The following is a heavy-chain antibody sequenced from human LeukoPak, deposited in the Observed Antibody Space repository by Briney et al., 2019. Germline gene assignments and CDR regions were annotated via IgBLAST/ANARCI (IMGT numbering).Heavy chain of an antibody. Sequence: GGSLRLSCAASGFTFSGSALHWVRQASGKGLEWVGRIRSTANGYATAYAASVKGRFTISRDDSKNTAYLQMDSLKTEDTAVYYCTGNYYGSGSYADFDYWGQGTQVTVSS. CDR2: IRSTANGYAT. V-gene: IGHV3-73*01. CDR1: GFTFSGSA. D-gene: IGHD3-10*01. J-gene: IGHJ4*02. CDR3: TGNYYGSGSYADFDY.